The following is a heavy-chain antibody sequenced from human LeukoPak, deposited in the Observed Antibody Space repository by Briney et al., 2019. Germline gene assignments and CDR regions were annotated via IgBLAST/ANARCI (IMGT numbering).Heavy chain of an antibody. V-gene: IGHV4-61*02. CDR3: ARRMEWLSTSDFDY. CDR2: IYISGST. CDR1: GGSISSGSYY. J-gene: IGHJ4*02. Sequence: SETLSLTCTVPGGSISSGSYYRNWIRQPAGKGLEWIGRIYISGSTNYNPSLKSRVTISLDTSKNHFSLKLSSVAAADTAVYYCARRMEWLSTSDFDYWGQGTLVTVSS. D-gene: IGHD3-3*01.